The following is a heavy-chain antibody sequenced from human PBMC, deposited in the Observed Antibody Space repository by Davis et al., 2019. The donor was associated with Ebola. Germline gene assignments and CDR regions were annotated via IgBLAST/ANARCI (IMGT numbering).Heavy chain of an antibody. Sequence: AASVKVSCKASGYTFTSYYMHWVRQAPGQGLEWMGMINPNDGRTIYAQKFQGRVTITRDTSATTAYMDLSSLRSEDTAVYFCARLSSTWSSLYGMDVWGQGTTVTVSS. CDR3: ARLSSTWSSLYGMDV. CDR1: GYTFTSYY. J-gene: IGHJ6*02. D-gene: IGHD6-13*01. CDR2: INPNDGRT. V-gene: IGHV1-46*01.